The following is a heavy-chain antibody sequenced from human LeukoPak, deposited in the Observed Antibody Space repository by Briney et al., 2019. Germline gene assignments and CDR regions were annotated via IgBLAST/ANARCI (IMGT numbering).Heavy chain of an antibody. CDR3: ATYSSGWNYYYYMDV. CDR2: IRYDGSNK. D-gene: IGHD6-19*01. V-gene: IGHV3-30*02. Sequence: GGSLRLSCAASGFTFSSYGMHWVRQAPGKGLEWVAFIRYDGSNKYYADSVKGRFTISRDNSKNTLYLQMNSLRAEDTAVYYCATYSSGWNYYYYMDVWGKGTTVTISS. J-gene: IGHJ6*03. CDR1: GFTFSSYG.